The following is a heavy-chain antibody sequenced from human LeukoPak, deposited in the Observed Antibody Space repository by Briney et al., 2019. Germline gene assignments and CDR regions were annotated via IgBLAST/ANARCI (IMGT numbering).Heavy chain of an antibody. J-gene: IGHJ4*02. D-gene: IGHD6-13*01. Sequence: GASVKVSCKASGGTFSSYAISWVRQAPGQGLEWMGGIIPIFGTANYAQKFQGRVTITADESTSTAYMELSSLRSEDTAVYYCASRRGIAAAGTPTFFDYWGQGTLVTVSS. CDR1: GGTFSSYA. CDR2: IIPIFGTA. V-gene: IGHV1-69*13. CDR3: ASRRGIAAAGTPTFFDY.